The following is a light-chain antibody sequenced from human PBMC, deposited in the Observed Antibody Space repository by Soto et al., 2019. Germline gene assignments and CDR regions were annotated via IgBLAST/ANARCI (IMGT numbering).Light chain of an antibody. CDR2: KVT. CDR1: SSDVGGYNY. V-gene: IGLV2-14*01. J-gene: IGLJ1*01. Sequence: QSALIQPASVSGSPGQSITISCTGTSSDVGGYNYVSWYQQHPGKVPKPMIYKVTTQPSGVSNRFSGSKSGNTASMTISGLQAEDEANYYCSSYTSSSTSVFGTGTKVTVL. CDR3: SSYTSSSTSV.